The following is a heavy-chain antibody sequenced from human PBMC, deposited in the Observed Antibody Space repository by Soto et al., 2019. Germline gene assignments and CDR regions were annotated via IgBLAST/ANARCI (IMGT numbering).Heavy chain of an antibody. CDR3: AIKGYCSSTSCYSRDDAFDI. J-gene: IGHJ3*02. CDR2: IIPIFGTA. Sequence: GASVKVSCKASGGTFSSYAISWVRQAPGQGLEWMGGIIPIFGTANYAQKFQGRVTITADESTSTAYMELSSLRSEDTAVYYCAIKGYCSSTSCYSRDDAFDIWGQGTMVTVSS. V-gene: IGHV1-69*13. D-gene: IGHD2-2*01. CDR1: GGTFSSYA.